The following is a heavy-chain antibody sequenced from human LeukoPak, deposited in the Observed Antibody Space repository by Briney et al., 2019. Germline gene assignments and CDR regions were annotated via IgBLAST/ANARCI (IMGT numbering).Heavy chain of an antibody. J-gene: IGHJ4*02. CDR2: IYTSGST. CDR3: ARHGSFTMVRGVFRF. CDR1: GGSISSGSYY. V-gene: IGHV4-61*02. Sequence: PSETLSLTCTVSGGSISSGSYYWSWIRQPAGKGLEWIGRIYTSGSTNYNPSLKSRVTISVDTSKNQFSLKLSSVTAADTAVYYCARHGSFTMVRGVFRFWGQGTLVTVSS. D-gene: IGHD3-10*01.